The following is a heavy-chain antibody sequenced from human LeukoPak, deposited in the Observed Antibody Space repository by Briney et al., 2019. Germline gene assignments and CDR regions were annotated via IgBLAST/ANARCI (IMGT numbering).Heavy chain of an antibody. CDR1: GGTFSSYA. CDR2: MNPNSGNT. V-gene: IGHV1-8*02. CDR3: ARGRYCSGGSCYGDWFDP. Sequence: ASVKVSCKASGGTFSSYAINWVRQATGQGLEWMGWMNPNSGNTGYAQKFQGRVTMTRNTSISTAYMELSSLRSEDTAVYYCARGRYCSGGSCYGDWFDPWGQGTLVTVSS. J-gene: IGHJ5*02. D-gene: IGHD2-15*01.